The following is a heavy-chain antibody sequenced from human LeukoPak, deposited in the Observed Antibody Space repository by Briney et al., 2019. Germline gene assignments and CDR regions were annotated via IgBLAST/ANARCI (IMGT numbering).Heavy chain of an antibody. CDR3: ARYINTWFAP. Sequence: PSETLSLTCAVYGGSFSGYYWTWIRQPPGKGLEWIGEIDHSGSTDYNPTLKGRVTISADASQNQFSLKLTSVTAAGSGVYYCARYINTWFAPWGQGTLVTVSS. V-gene: IGHV4-34*01. CDR1: GGSFSGYY. D-gene: IGHD1-1*01. CDR2: IDHSGST. J-gene: IGHJ5*02.